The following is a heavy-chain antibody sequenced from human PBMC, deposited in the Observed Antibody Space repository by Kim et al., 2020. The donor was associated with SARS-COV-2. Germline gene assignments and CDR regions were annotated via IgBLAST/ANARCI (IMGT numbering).Heavy chain of an antibody. V-gene: IGHV1-69*04. J-gene: IGHJ4*02. D-gene: IGHD3-22*01. Sequence: KDQGRGTITADKSTSTAYMELSSLRSEDTAVYYCARENITMIVVVGFDYWGQGTLVTVSS. CDR3: ARENITMIVVVGFDY.